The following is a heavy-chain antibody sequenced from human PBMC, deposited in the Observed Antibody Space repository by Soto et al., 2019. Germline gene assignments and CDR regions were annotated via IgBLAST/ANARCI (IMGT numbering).Heavy chain of an antibody. Sequence: GGSLRLSCAASGFTFSSYGMHWVRQAPGKGLEWVAVISYDGSNKYYADSVKGRFTISRDNSKNTLYLQMNSLRAEDTAVYYCAKDRAFGSSSTGYHYYYGMDVWGQGTTVTVSS. CDR3: AKDRAFGSSSTGYHYYYGMDV. CDR2: ISYDGSNK. V-gene: IGHV3-30*18. CDR1: GFTFSSYG. J-gene: IGHJ6*02. D-gene: IGHD6-6*01.